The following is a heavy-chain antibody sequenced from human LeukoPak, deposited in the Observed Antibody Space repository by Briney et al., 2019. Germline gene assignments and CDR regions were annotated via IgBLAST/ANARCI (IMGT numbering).Heavy chain of an antibody. CDR3: ASGSYYLDY. V-gene: IGHV4-59*08. D-gene: IGHD1-26*01. Sequence: PSETLSLTCTVSGGSIRSYYWSWRRQPPGKGLEWIGYIYYSGSTKYNPSLKSRATISVDTSKNQFSLKLSSVTAADTAVYYCASGSYYLDYWGQGTLVTVSS. CDR1: GGSIRSYY. J-gene: IGHJ4*02. CDR2: IYYSGST.